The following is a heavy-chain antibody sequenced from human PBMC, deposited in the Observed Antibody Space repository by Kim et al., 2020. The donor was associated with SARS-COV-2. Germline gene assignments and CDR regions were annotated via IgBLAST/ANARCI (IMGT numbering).Heavy chain of an antibody. CDR3: AREGYFDSSARAEYFQH. J-gene: IGHJ1*01. Sequence: GGSLRLSCAASGFTFSSYSMNWVRQAPGKGMEWVSYISSSSRTIYYADSVKGRFTISRDNAKNSLYLQMNGLRDEDTAVYYCAREGYFDSSARAEYFQHWGQGTLVTVSS. D-gene: IGHD3-22*01. CDR2: ISSSSRTI. V-gene: IGHV3-48*02. CDR1: GFTFSSYS.